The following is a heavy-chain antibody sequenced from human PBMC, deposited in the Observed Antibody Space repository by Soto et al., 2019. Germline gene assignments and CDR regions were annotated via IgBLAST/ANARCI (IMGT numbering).Heavy chain of an antibody. CDR2: IYPGDSQT. CDR1: GYSFISHW. J-gene: IGHJ4*02. Sequence: PGESLKISCKGSGYSFISHWIGWVRQMPGKGLEWMGIIYPGDSQTRYSPSFQGQVTISADKSITTAYLQWSSLKASDTAMYYCARVPDRSGYGDYWGQGTLVTVSS. V-gene: IGHV5-51*01. D-gene: IGHD3-22*01. CDR3: ARVPDRSGYGDY.